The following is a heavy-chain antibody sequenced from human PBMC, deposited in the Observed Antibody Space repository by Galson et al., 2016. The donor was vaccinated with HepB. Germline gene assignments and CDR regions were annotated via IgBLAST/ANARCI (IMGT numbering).Heavy chain of an antibody. CDR2: IIPIFDIV. CDR3: ATKPRYCSGENCYYFGMDV. D-gene: IGHD2-15*01. CDR1: GVTFRSYI. J-gene: IGHJ6*02. V-gene: IGHV1-69*01. Sequence: SCKASGVTFRSYIISWVRQAPGQGLEWMGGIIPIFDIVKSAQKFQGRVTITADASTSTAYMELSSLRPEDTAVYYCATKPRYCSGENCYYFGMDVWGQGTTVTVSS.